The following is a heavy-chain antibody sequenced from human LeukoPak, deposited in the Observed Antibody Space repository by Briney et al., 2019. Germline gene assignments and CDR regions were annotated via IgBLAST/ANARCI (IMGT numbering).Heavy chain of an antibody. Sequence: PGGSLRLSCAASGFTFSSYGMHWVRQAPGKGLEWVAVIWYDGSNKYYADSVKVRFTISRDNSKNTLYLQMNSLRAEDTAVYYCAKSAQYYYYYYMDVWGKGTTVTVSS. CDR3: AKSAQYYYYYYMDV. CDR1: GFTFSSYG. CDR2: IWYDGSNK. V-gene: IGHV3-33*06. J-gene: IGHJ6*03.